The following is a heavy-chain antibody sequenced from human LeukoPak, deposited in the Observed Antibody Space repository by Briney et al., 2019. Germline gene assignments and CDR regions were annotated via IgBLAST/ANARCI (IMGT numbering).Heavy chain of an antibody. CDR1: GFTFSNYA. CDR2: ISGSGDRT. D-gene: IGHD3-22*01. Sequence: GGSLRLSCEASGFTFSNYAMSWVRQAPGKGLEWVSAISGSGDRTFYADSVKGRFTIFRDNSKNTLYLQMNSLRAEDTAVYYCAKTLGGGSGYYFDYWGQGALVTVSS. V-gene: IGHV3-23*01. J-gene: IGHJ4*02. CDR3: AKTLGGGSGYYFDY.